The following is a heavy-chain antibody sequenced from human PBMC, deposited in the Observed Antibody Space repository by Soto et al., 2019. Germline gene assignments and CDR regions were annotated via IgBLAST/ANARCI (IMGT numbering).Heavy chain of an antibody. D-gene: IGHD6-19*01. CDR2: INAGNGNT. CDR3: GRFSSGWCGYFDL. V-gene: IGHV1-3*01. CDR1: GYTFTSYA. J-gene: IGHJ2*01. Sequence: QVQLVQSGAEVKKPGASVKVSCKASGYTFTSYAMHWVRQAPGQRLAWMGWINAGNGNTKYSQKFQGSVTITRDTSASNAYMELSSVRSEDTGGYYCGRFSSGWCGYFDLWCCGTLVTVAS.